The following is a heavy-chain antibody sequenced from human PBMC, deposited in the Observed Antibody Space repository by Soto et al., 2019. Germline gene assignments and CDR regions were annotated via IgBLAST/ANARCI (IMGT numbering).Heavy chain of an antibody. CDR3: ARGGVSENWFDP. J-gene: IGHJ5*02. CDR1: GGSFSGYY. CDR2: INHSGST. Sequence: SETLSLTCAVYGGSFSGYYWSWIRQPPGKGLEWIGEINHSGSTNYNPSPKSRVSISVDTSKNQFSLKLSSVTAADTAVYYCARGGVSENWFDPWGQGTLVTVSS. V-gene: IGHV4-34*01. D-gene: IGHD6-6*01.